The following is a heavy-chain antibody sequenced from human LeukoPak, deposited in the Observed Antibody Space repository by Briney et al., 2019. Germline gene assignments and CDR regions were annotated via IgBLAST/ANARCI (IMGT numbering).Heavy chain of an antibody. CDR3: ARQAVRGAYDWFDH. CDR1: GSRFTSYW. V-gene: IGHV5-51*01. J-gene: IGHJ5*02. D-gene: IGHD3-10*01. CDR2: SYPGESDT. Sequence: GASLKISSKGSGSRFTSYWIGGGRRMPGKGLEGRGISYPGESDTRNSPSFQGEVTISAHNSISTAYLQWSSLKASDTAMYYCARQAVRGAYDWFDHWGQGTLVTVSS.